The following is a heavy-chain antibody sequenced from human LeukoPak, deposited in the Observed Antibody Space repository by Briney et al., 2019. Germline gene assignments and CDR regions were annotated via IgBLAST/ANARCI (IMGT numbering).Heavy chain of an antibody. J-gene: IGHJ6*02. Sequence: KVGESLKISCKGSGYSFTSYWIGWVRQMPGKGLEWMGIIYPGDSDTRYSPSFQGQVTISADKSISTAYLQWSSLKASDTAMYYCARSARRYYYHYGMDVWGQGTTVTVSS. V-gene: IGHV5-51*01. CDR1: GYSFTSYW. CDR2: IYPGDSDT. CDR3: ARSARRYYYHYGMDV.